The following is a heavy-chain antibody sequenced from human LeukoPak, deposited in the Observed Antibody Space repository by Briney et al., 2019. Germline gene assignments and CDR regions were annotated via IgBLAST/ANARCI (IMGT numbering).Heavy chain of an antibody. CDR2: IYYSGST. CDR1: GGSISSSSYY. CDR3: ARQTGGERYFDWSYYYYYMDV. V-gene: IGHV4-39*01. D-gene: IGHD3-9*01. J-gene: IGHJ6*03. Sequence: PSETLSLTCTVSGGSISSSSYYWGWIRQPPGKGLEWIGSIYYSGSTYYNPSLKSRVTISVDTSKNQFSLKLSSVTAADTAVYYCARQTGGERYFDWSYYYYYMDVWGKGTTVTISS.